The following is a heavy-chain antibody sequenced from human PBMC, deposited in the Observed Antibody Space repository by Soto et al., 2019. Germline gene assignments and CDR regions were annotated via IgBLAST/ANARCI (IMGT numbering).Heavy chain of an antibody. Sequence: ASVKVSCKASGYTFTGYYMHWVRQAPGQGLEWMGWINPNSGGTNYAQKFQGWVTMTRDTSISTAYMELSRLRSDDTAAYYCARGKSYYGSGSATSLMDVWGKGTTVTVSS. J-gene: IGHJ6*04. D-gene: IGHD3-10*01. CDR2: INPNSGGT. CDR1: GYTFTGYY. CDR3: ARGKSYYGSGSATSLMDV. V-gene: IGHV1-2*04.